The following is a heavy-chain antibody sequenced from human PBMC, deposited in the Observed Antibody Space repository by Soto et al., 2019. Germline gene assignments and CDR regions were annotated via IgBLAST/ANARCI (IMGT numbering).Heavy chain of an antibody. CDR1: GGSISSYY. J-gene: IGHJ4*02. V-gene: IGHV4-59*12. CDR2: IYYSGST. Sequence: SETLSLTCTFSGGSISSYYWSWIRQPPGKGLEWIGYIYYSGSTNYNPSLKSRVTISVDTSKNQFSLKLSSVTAADTAVYYCARASSSWLYYFDYWGQGTLVTVSS. D-gene: IGHD6-13*01. CDR3: ARASSSWLYYFDY.